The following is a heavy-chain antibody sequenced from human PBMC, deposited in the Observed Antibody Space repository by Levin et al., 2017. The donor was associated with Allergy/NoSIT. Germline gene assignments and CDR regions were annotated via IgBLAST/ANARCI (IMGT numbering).Heavy chain of an antibody. J-gene: IGHJ6*02. CDR3: AGGSLAGMAVPEMKRFYYGMDV. V-gene: IGHV1-8*01. CDR1: GYTFNTYD. Sequence: GGSLRLSCKPSGYTFNTYDINWVRQATGQGLEWMGWMNPDTGHTTYAHKFQGRITMTRTTSIGTAYMELSSLRSDDTAVYFCAGGSLAGMAVPEMKRFYYGMDVWGLGTTVTVSS. D-gene: IGHD6-19*01. CDR2: MNPDTGHT.